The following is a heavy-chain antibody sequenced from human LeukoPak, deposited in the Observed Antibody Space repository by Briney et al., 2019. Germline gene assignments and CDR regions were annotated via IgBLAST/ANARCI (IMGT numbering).Heavy chain of an antibody. CDR2: MSYDGSNK. J-gene: IGHJ4*02. D-gene: IGHD3-9*01. Sequence: GGSLRLSCAASGFTFSSYGMHWVRQAPGKGLEWVAVMSYDGSNKYYADSVKGRFTISRDNSKNTLYLQMNSLRAEDTAVYYCAKGDDILTGYLINWGQGTLVTVSS. V-gene: IGHV3-30*18. CDR3: AKGDDILTGYLIN. CDR1: GFTFSSYG.